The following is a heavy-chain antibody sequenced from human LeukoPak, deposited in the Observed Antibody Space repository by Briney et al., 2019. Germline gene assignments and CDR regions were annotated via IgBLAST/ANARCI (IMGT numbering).Heavy chain of an antibody. V-gene: IGHV3-7*01. D-gene: IGHD3-10*01. J-gene: IGHJ4*02. CDR2: IKQDGSEK. Sequence: GGSLRLSCAASGFTLSTYWMNWVRQAPGKGLEWVANIKQDGSEKYYVDSVKGRFTVSRDNAKNSLYLQMNSLRAEDTAVYYCARVGGYYGSGTYYTLDYWGQGTLVIVSS. CDR1: GFTLSTYW. CDR3: ARVGGYYGSGTYYTLDY.